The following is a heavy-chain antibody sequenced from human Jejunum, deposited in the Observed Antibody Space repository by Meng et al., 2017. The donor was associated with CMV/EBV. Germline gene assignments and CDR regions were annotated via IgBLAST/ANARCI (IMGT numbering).Heavy chain of an antibody. V-gene: IGHV4-34*01. CDR1: FRDNY. Sequence: FRDNYWGWIRQSPGKEREWIGEGTTSGTDTYNPYLESRVNISRDTSKNQFSLRLTSVTVEDTAVYYCAGAPPVAAPGSYFDSWGQGAQVTVSS. CDR3: AGAPPVAAPGSYFDS. CDR2: GTTSGTD. D-gene: IGHD1-14*01. J-gene: IGHJ4*02.